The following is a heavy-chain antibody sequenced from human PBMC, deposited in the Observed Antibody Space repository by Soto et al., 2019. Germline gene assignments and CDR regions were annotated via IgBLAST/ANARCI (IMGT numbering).Heavy chain of an antibody. D-gene: IGHD3-10*01. CDR3: ASPTNYYGSGISQDMDV. CDR1: GFTFSSYW. Sequence: GGSLRLSCAASGFTFSSYWMSWVRQAPGKGLEWVANIKQDGSEKYYVDSVKGRFTISRDNAKNSLYLQMNSLRAEDTAVYYCASPTNYYGSGISQDMDVWGKGTTVTVSS. CDR2: IKQDGSEK. V-gene: IGHV3-7*01. J-gene: IGHJ6*03.